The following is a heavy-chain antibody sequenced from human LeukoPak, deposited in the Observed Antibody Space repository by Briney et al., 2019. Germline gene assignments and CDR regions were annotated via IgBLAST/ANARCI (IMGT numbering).Heavy chain of an antibody. V-gene: IGHV7-4-1*02. CDR3: ATLGDDFWSYIPGVFDY. CDR2: INTNTGNP. CDR1: GYTFTSYA. Sequence: ASVKVSCKASGYTFTSYAMNWVRQAPGQGLEWMGWINTNTGNPTYAQGFTGRFVFSLDTSVSTAYLQSSSLKAEDTAVYYCATLGDDFWSYIPGVFDYWGQGTLVTVSS. D-gene: IGHD3-3*01. J-gene: IGHJ4*02.